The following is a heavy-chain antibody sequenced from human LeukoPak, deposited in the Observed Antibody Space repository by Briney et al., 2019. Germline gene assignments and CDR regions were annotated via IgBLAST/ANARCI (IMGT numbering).Heavy chain of an antibody. Sequence: GGSLRLSCAASGFTFSRYWMYWVRQAPGKGLEWVANIHEDGGAKYYVDSVKGRFTISRDNAKNSLYLQMSSLRAEDTAVYYCARTLRLNTPRAFDIWGQGTMVTVSS. J-gene: IGHJ3*02. CDR1: GFTFSRYW. CDR2: IHEDGGAK. D-gene: IGHD3-3*01. CDR3: ARTLRLNTPRAFDI. V-gene: IGHV3-7*05.